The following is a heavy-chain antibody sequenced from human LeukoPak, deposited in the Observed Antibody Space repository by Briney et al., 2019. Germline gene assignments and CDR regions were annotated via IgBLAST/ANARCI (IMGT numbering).Heavy chain of an antibody. D-gene: IGHD2-15*01. Sequence: GGSLRLSCAASGLSFSSYRLSWVRQAPGKGLEWVANIKQDGSQKYYVDSVRGRFTISRDNAENSLYLQMNSLTAEDTAVYYCARLYCSGASCYANLDYWGQGTLVAVSS. CDR2: IKQDGSQK. CDR1: GLSFSSYR. CDR3: ARLYCSGASCYANLDY. J-gene: IGHJ4*02. V-gene: IGHV3-7*04.